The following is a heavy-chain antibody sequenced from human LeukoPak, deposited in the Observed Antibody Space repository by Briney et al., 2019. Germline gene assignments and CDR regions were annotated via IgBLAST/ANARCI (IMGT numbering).Heavy chain of an antibody. CDR3: AQAWRWLQLNY. Sequence: QPGRSLRLSCAASGFTFSSYGMHWVGQAPGKGLEWVAVISYDGSNKYYADSVKGRFTISRDNSMNTLYLHMNSLRDEDTAVYYCAQAWRWLQLNYWGQGTLVTVSS. D-gene: IGHD5-24*01. J-gene: IGHJ4*02. CDR2: ISYDGSNK. CDR1: GFTFSSYG. V-gene: IGHV3-30*18.